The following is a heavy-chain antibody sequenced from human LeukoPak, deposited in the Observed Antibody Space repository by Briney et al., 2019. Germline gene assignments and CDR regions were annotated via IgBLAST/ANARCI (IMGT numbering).Heavy chain of an antibody. V-gene: IGHV3-21*04. CDR3: ANAPTDYYDSSGYYGAFDI. J-gene: IGHJ3*02. Sequence: GGSLRLSCAASGFTFSRYSMNWVRQAPGKGLEWVSSISSRSSYIYYADSVKGRFTISRDNSKNTLYLQMNSLRAEDTAVYYCANAPTDYYDSSGYYGAFDIWGQGTIVTVSS. CDR2: ISSRSSYI. D-gene: IGHD3-22*01. CDR1: GFTFSRYS.